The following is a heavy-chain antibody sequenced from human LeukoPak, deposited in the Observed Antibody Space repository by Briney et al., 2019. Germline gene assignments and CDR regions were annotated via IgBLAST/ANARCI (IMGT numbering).Heavy chain of an antibody. D-gene: IGHD1-26*01. J-gene: IGHJ4*02. CDR1: GGSISSGSYY. V-gene: IGHV4-61*02. CDR3: AREEWELLEGGFDY. Sequence: SETLSLTCTVSGGSISSGSYYWSWIRQPAGKGLEWIGRIYTSASTNYNPSLKSRVTISVDTSKNQFSLKLSSVTAADTAVYYCAREEWELLEGGFDYWGQGTLVTVSS. CDR2: IYTSAST.